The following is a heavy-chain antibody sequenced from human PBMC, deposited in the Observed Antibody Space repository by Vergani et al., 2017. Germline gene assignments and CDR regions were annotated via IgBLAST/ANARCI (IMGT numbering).Heavy chain of an antibody. D-gene: IGHD6-19*01. Sequence: ITLKESGPTLVKPTQTLTLTCTFSGFSLSTSGVGVGWIRQPPGKALEWLALIYWDDDKRYSPSLQSRITITKDTSKNQVVLTMTNMDPVDTAKYYCAHILGQWLVFDYWGQGTLVTVSS. V-gene: IGHV2-5*02. CDR3: AHILGQWLVFDY. CDR1: GFSLSTSGVG. J-gene: IGHJ4*02. CDR2: IYWDDDK.